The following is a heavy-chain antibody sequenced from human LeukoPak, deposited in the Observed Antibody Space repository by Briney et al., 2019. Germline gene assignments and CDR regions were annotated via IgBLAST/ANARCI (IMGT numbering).Heavy chain of an antibody. CDR2: ISGSGGST. D-gene: IGHD3-22*01. Sequence: GGSLRLSCAASGFTFSSYAMNWVRQAPGKGLEWVAAISGSGGSTYYADSVKGRFTISRDNSKNTLYLQMNSLRAEDTAVYYCAKDPDYYDSSGYYYFDYWGQGTLVTVSS. CDR1: GFTFSSYA. CDR3: AKDPDYYDSSGYYYFDY. J-gene: IGHJ4*02. V-gene: IGHV3-23*01.